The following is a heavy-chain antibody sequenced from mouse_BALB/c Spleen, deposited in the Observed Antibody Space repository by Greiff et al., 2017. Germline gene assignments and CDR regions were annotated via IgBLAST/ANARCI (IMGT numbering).Heavy chain of an antibody. CDR2: ISDGGSYT. CDR1: GFTFSDYY. J-gene: IGHJ4*01. CDR3: ARGLFPYAMDY. Sequence: EGQLVESGGGLVKPGGSLKLSCAASGFTFSDYYMYWVRQTPEKRLEWVATISDGGSYTYYPDSVKGRFTISRDNAKNNLYLQMSSLKSEDTAMYYCARGLFPYAMDYWGQGTSVTVSS. D-gene: IGHD1-1*02. V-gene: IGHV5-4*02.